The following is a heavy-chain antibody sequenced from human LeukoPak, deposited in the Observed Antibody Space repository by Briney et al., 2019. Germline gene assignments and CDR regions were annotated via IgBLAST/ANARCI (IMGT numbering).Heavy chain of an antibody. CDR1: GYTFTAYY. D-gene: IGHD3-16*01. Sequence: ASVKVSCKASGYTFTAYYIQWVRQAPGQGPEWMGTIRPGDNRMSYAQKFQGRVTMTRDMSTTTGYMELSSLRSEDTAVYYCAGEKSGGTYDYWGQGTLVTVSS. J-gene: IGHJ4*02. CDR2: IRPGDNRM. CDR3: AGEKSGGTYDY. V-gene: IGHV1-46*01.